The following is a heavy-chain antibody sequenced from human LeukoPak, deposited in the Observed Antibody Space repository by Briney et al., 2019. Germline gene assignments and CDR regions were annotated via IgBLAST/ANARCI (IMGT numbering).Heavy chain of an antibody. V-gene: IGHV3-21*01. D-gene: IGHD4-11*01. J-gene: IGHJ5*02. CDR1: GFTFSSYS. CDR3: VRDDYSNYPNWFDP. Sequence: GGSLRLSCAASGFTFSSYSMNWVRQAPGKGLEWVSSISSSSSYIYYADSVKGRFTISRDNAKNSLYPQMNSLRAEDTAVYYCVRDDYSNYPNWFDPWGQGTLVTVSS. CDR2: ISSSSSYI.